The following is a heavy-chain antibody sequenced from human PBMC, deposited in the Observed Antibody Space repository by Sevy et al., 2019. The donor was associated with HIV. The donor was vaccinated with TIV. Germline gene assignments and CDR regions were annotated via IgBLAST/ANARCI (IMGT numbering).Heavy chain of an antibody. CDR1: GYSFSDYW. Sequence: GESLKISCKGTGYSFSDYWIGWVRQMPGKGLEWMGFIHPYDSDTRYSPPLQGQVTMSVDKSISTAYLQWSTLKASDTAIYCYARHEGCSGRSCYNAYNLFDPWGQGTLVTVSS. D-gene: IGHD2-15*01. CDR3: ARHEGCSGRSCYNAYNLFDP. V-gene: IGHV5-51*01. J-gene: IGHJ5*02. CDR2: IHPYDSDT.